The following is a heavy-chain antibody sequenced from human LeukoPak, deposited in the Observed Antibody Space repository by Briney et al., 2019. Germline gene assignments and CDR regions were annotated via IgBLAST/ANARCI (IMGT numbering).Heavy chain of an antibody. J-gene: IGHJ5*02. Sequence: GASVKVSCKASGYTFTGYYMHWVRQAPGQGFEWMGWINPNSGGTNYAQKFQGRVTMTRDTSISTAYMELSRLRSDDTAVYYCARDQRLWFGELASNWFDPWGQGTLVTVSS. CDR3: ARDQRLWFGELASNWFDP. D-gene: IGHD3-10*01. CDR1: GYTFTGYY. CDR2: INPNSGGT. V-gene: IGHV1-2*02.